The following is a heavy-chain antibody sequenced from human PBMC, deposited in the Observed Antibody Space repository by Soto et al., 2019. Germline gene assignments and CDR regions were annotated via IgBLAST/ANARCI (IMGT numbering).Heavy chain of an antibody. J-gene: IGHJ4*02. CDR1: GYSFSNYG. D-gene: IGHD1-1*01. Sequence: QVHLVQSGSEVKKPGASVKVSCKASGYSFSNYGISWVRKAPGQGLEWVGWINLRNGHTNYAQNFQDRVTVSADTSTTTVFMELKSLRPDDTAVYYCARDIDWNVDYWGQGTVITVSS. V-gene: IGHV1-18*04. CDR2: INLRNGHT. CDR3: ARDIDWNVDY.